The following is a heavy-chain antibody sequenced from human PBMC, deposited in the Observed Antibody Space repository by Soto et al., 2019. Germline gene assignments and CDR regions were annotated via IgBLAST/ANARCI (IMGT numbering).Heavy chain of an antibody. CDR2: IYYSGST. J-gene: IGHJ6*03. CDR3: ARVTWNYYYYYMDV. V-gene: IGHV4-31*03. CDR1: GGSISSGGYY. Sequence: PSETLSLTCTVSGGSISSGGYYWSWIRQHPGKGLEWIGYIYYSGSTYYNPSLKSRVTISVDTSKNQFSLKLSSVTAADTAVYYCARVTWNYYYYYMDVWGKGTTVTVAS.